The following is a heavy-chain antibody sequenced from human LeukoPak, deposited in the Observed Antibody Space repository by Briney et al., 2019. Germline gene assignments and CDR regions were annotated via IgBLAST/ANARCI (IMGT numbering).Heavy chain of an antibody. V-gene: IGHV4-34*01. CDR3: ARERIYPRRAHFDY. J-gene: IGHJ4*02. CDR2: INHSGST. D-gene: IGHD2-15*01. Sequence: PSETLSLTCAVYGGSFSGYCWSWIRQPPGKGLEWIGEINHSGSTNYNPSLKSRVTISVDTSKNQFSLKLSSVTAADTAVYYCARERIYPRRAHFDYWGQGTLVTVSS. CDR1: GGSFSGYC.